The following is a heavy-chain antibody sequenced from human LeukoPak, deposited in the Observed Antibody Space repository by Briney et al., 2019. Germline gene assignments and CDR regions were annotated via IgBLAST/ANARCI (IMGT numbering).Heavy chain of an antibody. V-gene: IGHV3-23*01. CDR2: ISRLAGST. J-gene: IGHJ4*02. Sequence: GGSLRLSCAASGFTFSDYPMSWVRQAPGKGLEWVSAISRLAGSTAYADSVNGRFTISRDNSQNTLFLQMNSLRVDDTAMYYCAKDVRDYYGTGTLTFDSWGQGTLVSVSS. CDR3: AKDVRDYYGTGTLTFDS. D-gene: IGHD3-10*01. CDR1: GFTFSDYP.